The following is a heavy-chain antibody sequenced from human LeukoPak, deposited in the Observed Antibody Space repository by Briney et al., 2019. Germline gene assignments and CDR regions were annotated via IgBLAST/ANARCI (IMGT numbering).Heavy chain of an antibody. CDR3: ARVGKRCKTFDY. CDR1: GFTFSSYA. CDR2: ISYDGSNK. Sequence: PGGSLRLSCAASGFTFSSYAMHWVRQAPGKGLEWVAVISYDGSNKYYADSVKGRFTISRDNSKNTLYLQMNSLRAEDTAVYYCARVGKRCKTFDYWGQGTLVTVSS. D-gene: IGHD2-8*01. J-gene: IGHJ4*02. V-gene: IGHV3-30-3*01.